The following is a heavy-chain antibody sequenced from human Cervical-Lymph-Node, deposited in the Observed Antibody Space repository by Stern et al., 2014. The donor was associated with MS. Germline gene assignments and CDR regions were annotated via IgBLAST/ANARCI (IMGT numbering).Heavy chain of an antibody. Sequence: QVQLLESGAEVKKPGSSVKVSCKTSGDTFSTYAISWVRQAPGQGLEWMGGIIPIFGIANYAQKFQGRVTITADRSTRTAYMELSSLRSEDTAVYYCARTYYYGSGTYYYYYYHMDVWGQGTTVTVSS. CDR3: ARTYYYGSGTYYYYYYHMDV. J-gene: IGHJ6*02. CDR1: GDTFSTYA. CDR2: IIPIFGIA. V-gene: IGHV1-69*17. D-gene: IGHD3-10*01.